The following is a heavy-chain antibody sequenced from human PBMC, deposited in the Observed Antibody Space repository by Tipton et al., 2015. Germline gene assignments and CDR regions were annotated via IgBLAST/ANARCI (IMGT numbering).Heavy chain of an antibody. J-gene: IGHJ5*02. CDR1: GGLFNSYA. CDR3: ARGDSGP. Sequence: QLVQSGAEVKKPGSSVKVSCKTSGGLFNSYAFSWVRQATGQGLEWMGWMNPNSGNTGYAQKFQGRVTMTRNTSISTAYMELSSLRSEDTAVYYCARGDSGPWGQGTLVTVSS. D-gene: IGHD3-10*01. CDR2: MNPNSGNT. V-gene: IGHV1-8*01.